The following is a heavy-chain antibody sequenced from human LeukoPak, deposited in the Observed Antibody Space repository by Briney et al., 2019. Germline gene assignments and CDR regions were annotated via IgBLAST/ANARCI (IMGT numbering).Heavy chain of an antibody. CDR1: GFTFSSYA. CDR3: AKETRYSSTIGY. V-gene: IGHV3-23*01. D-gene: IGHD6-13*01. CDR2: ISGSGGST. Sequence: GGSLRLSCAASGFTFSSYAMSWVRQAPGKGLEWVSAISGSGGSTYYAASVKGRFTISRDNSKNTLYLQMNSLRPEDTAVYYCAKETRYSSTIGYWGQGTLVTVSS. J-gene: IGHJ4*02.